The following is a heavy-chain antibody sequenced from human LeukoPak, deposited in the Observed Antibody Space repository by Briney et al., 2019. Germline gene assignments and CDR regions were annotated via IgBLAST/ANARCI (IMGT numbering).Heavy chain of an antibody. J-gene: IGHJ4*02. D-gene: IGHD3-10*01. CDR3: AREVSGRDDY. CDR2: IYSGGST. CDR1: GFTVSSNY. V-gene: IGHV3-53*01. Sequence: PGGSLRLSCAASGFTVSSNYMSWVRQAPGKGLEWVSVIYSGGSTYYADSVKGRFTISRDNSKNTLHLQMNNLRAEDTAVYYCAREVSGRDDYWGQGTLVTVSS.